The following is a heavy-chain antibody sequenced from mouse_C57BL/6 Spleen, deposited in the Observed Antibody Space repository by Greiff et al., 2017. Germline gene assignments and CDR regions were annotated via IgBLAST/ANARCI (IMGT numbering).Heavy chain of an antibody. D-gene: IGHD1-1*01. CDR3: ARDYGSSYYAMDY. CDR1: GFNIKDYY. J-gene: IGHJ4*01. V-gene: IGHV14-2*01. Sequence: VQLQQSGAELVKPGASVKLSCTASGFNIKDYYMHWVKQRTEQGLEWIGRIDPGDGETKYAPKFQGKATITADTSSNTAYLQLSSLTSEDTAVDYCARDYGSSYYAMDYWGQGTSVTVSS. CDR2: IDPGDGET.